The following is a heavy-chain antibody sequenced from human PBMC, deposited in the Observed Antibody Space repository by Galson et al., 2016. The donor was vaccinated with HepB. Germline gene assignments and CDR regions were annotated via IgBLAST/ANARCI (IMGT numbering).Heavy chain of an antibody. Sequence: SLRLSCAASGFTFSSYALHWVRQTPGKGLDWVALISYDGGDKKYSDSVKGRFTISRDYSRKTLSLQMNSLRAEDTAVYYCARGNELLDDAFDIWGRGTKVTVSS. V-gene: IGHV3-30-3*01. CDR2: ISYDGGDK. D-gene: IGHD2-15*01. J-gene: IGHJ3*02. CDR3: ARGNELLDDAFDI. CDR1: GFTFSSYA.